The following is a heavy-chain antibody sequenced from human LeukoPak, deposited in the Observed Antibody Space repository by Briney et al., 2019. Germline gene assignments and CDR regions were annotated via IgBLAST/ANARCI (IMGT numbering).Heavy chain of an antibody. V-gene: IGHV1-69*13. J-gene: IGHJ6*02. CDR1: GGTFSSYA. Sequence: GASVKVSCKASGGTFSSYAISWVRQAPGQGLEWMGGIIPIFGTANYAQKFQGRVTITADESTSTAYMELSSLRSEDTAVYYCASRKAIVVVPAAILRYYYYGMDVWGQGTRVTVSS. CDR3: ASRKAIVVVPAAILRYYYYGMDV. D-gene: IGHD2-2*02. CDR2: IIPIFGTA.